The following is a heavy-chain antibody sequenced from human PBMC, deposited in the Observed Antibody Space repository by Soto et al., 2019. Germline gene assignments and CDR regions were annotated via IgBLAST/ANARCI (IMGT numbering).Heavy chain of an antibody. V-gene: IGHV4-39*02. Sequence: SETLSLTCTVSGGSISSSSYYWGWIRQPPGKGLEWIGSIYYSGSTYYNPSLKSRVTISVDTSKNQFSLKLSSVTAADTAVYYCARDSGSGLGGNWFDTWGQGTLVTVSS. D-gene: IGHD3-10*01. J-gene: IGHJ5*02. CDR2: IYYSGST. CDR3: ARDSGSGLGGNWFDT. CDR1: GGSISSSSYY.